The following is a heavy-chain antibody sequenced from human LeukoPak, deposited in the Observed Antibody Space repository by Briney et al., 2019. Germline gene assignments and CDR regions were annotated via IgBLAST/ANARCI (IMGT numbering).Heavy chain of an antibody. CDR3: ATGRRSIGSYDVAY. V-gene: IGHV5-51*01. CDR1: GYSFTNYW. J-gene: IGHJ4*02. CDR2: IYPGDSDT. Sequence: GESLKISCEGSGYSFTNYWIGWVRQMPGKGLEWRGLIYPGDSDTKYSPSFQGQVTISADTSISTAYLQWSSLKASDAAMYYCATGRRSIGSYDVAYWGQGTLVTVSS. D-gene: IGHD1-26*01.